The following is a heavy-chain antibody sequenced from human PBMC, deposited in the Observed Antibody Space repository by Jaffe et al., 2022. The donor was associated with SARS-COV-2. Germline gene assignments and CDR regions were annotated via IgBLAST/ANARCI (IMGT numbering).Heavy chain of an antibody. D-gene: IGHD3-10*01. CDR3: ARHVGYYVSGRLSGWFDP. J-gene: IGHJ5*02. Sequence: EVQLVQSGAEVKKPGESLKISCKGSGYSFTSYWIGWVRQMPGKGPEWMGIIYPGDSDTRYSPSFQGQVTISADKSISTAYLHWSSLKASDTAMYYCARHVGYYVSGRLSGWFDPWGQGTLVTVSS. CDR1: GYSFTSYW. CDR2: IYPGDSDT. V-gene: IGHV5-51*01.